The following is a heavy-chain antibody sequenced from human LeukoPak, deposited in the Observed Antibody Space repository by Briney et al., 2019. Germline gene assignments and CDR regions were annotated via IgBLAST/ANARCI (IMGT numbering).Heavy chain of an antibody. CDR3: AGSLGRISMLGKLIMRLDY. CDR1: GLTFSAYG. J-gene: IGHJ4*02. Sequence: GTSLRLSCGVSGLTFSAYGMHWVRQSPGKGLEWVAVISHDGSEMYYETSVKGRFTISRDNSKSTVFLEMNTLRPEDTAVYCCAGSLGRISMLGKLIMRLDYWGQGTLVSVSS. CDR2: ISHDGSEM. D-gene: IGHD2/OR15-2a*01. V-gene: IGHV3-30*03.